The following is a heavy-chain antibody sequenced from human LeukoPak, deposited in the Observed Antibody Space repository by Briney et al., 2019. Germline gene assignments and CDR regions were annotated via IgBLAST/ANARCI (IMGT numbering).Heavy chain of an antibody. Sequence: SETLSLTCTVSGGSISSYYCSWIRQPPGKGLEWIGYIYFSGSTNYNPSLKGRVTISVDTSKNQFSLKLSSVTAADSAVYYCARSSGSSYRSSAFDISDQGTMVTASS. V-gene: IGHV4-59*08. CDR3: ARSSGSSYRSSAFDI. CDR2: IYFSGST. CDR1: GGSISSYY. J-gene: IGHJ3*02. D-gene: IGHD1-26*01.